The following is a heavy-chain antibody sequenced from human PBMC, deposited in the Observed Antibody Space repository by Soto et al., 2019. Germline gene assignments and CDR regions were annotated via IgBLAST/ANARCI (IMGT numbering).Heavy chain of an antibody. V-gene: IGHV3-23*01. J-gene: IGHJ4*02. CDR2: ISGGVGTT. Sequence: GGSLRLCCVASELTCSSFGMSWVRQAPGKGLEWVSAISGGVGTTYYADSVKGRFTISRDTSKNTRYLKMNSLRAEDTALYYCAKTYSSNWYDYFDHRGQGTMVTVSS. CDR1: ELTCSSFG. D-gene: IGHD6-13*01. CDR3: AKTYSSNWYDYFDH.